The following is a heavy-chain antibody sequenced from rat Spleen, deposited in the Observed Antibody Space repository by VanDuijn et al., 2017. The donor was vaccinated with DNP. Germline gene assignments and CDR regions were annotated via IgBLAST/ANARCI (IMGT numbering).Heavy chain of an antibody. J-gene: IGHJ4*01. CDR2: INSAGST. V-gene: IGHV3-3*01. D-gene: IGHD1-5*01. CDR1: GYSITSSYR. CDR3: ARKNIGTTSMDA. Sequence: EVQLQESGPGLVKPSQSLSLTCSVTGYSITSSYRWNWIRKFPGNKLEWMGYINSAGSTNYNPSLKSRITITRATSKNQFFLQVNSVTTEDTATYYWARKNIGTTSMDAWGQGTSVTVSS.